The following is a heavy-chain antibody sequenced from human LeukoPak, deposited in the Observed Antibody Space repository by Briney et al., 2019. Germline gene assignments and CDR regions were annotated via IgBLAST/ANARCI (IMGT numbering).Heavy chain of an antibody. CDR3: VRDLGGRSGH. D-gene: IGHD1-26*01. CDR1: GFIFRSNW. CDR2: INEDGSTT. V-gene: IGHV3-74*01. J-gene: IGHJ4*02. Sequence: GGSLRLSCAASGFIFRSNWMHWVRQAPGKGLVWVSRINEDGSTTNHADSVKGRFTISRDNVKNMLYMEMNSLRAEDTAVYYCVRDLGGRSGHWGQGTLVTVSS.